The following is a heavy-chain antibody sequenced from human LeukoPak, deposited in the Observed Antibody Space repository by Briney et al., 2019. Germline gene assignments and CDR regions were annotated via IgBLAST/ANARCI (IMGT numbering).Heavy chain of an antibody. Sequence: GGSLRLSCAASGFTFSNAWMSWVRQAPGKGVEWVGRIKSKTDGGTTDYAAPVKGRFTISRDDSKHMLYLQMNSLKAEDTAVYYRTTDVDTANDYWGQGTLVTVSS. D-gene: IGHD5-18*01. J-gene: IGHJ4*02. CDR1: GFTFSNAW. CDR2: IKSKTDGGTT. V-gene: IGHV3-15*01. CDR3: TTDVDTANDY.